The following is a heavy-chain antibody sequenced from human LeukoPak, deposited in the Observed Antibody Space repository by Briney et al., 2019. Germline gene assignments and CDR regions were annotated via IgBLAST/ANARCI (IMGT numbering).Heavy chain of an antibody. D-gene: IGHD2-2*01. V-gene: IGHV5-51*01. CDR2: IYPGDSDT. CDR1: GYSFTSYW. CDR3: ARAGIVVVPAAIKGFDWFDP. Sequence: GESLKISCKGSGYSFTSYWIGWVRQMPGKGLEWMGFIYPGDSDTRYSPSFQGQVTISADKSISTAYLQWSSLKASDTAMYYCARAGIVVVPAAIKGFDWFDPWGQGTLVTVSS. J-gene: IGHJ5*02.